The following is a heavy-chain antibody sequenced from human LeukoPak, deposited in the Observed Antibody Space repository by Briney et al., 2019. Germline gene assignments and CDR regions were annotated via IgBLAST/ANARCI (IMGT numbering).Heavy chain of an antibody. J-gene: IGHJ3*02. V-gene: IGHV4-34*01. Sequence: SETLSLTCAVYGGSFSGYYWSWIRQPPGEGLEWIGEINHSGSTNYNPSLKSRVTISVDTSKNQFSLKLSSVTAADTAVYYCARTRRIFPRNYYDSRPDAFDIWGQGTMVTVSS. CDR2: INHSGST. CDR1: GGSFSGYY. CDR3: ARTRRIFPRNYYDSRPDAFDI. D-gene: IGHD3-22*01.